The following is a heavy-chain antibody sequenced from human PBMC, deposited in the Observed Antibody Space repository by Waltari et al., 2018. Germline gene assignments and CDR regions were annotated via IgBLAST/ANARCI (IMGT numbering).Heavy chain of an antibody. J-gene: IGHJ4*02. V-gene: IGHV3-9*01. Sequence: EVQLVESGGGLVQPGRSLRLSCTVSGFTVGDYALHWFRQVPGKGLEWVAGISWNSGTRGYADSVKGRFTISRDDAKNSLYLHMNSLRPEDAAIYFCAKDLLGYCASFNTCYLDFWGQGTLVTVSS. CDR2: ISWNSGTR. CDR1: GFTVGDYA. D-gene: IGHD2-8*01. CDR3: AKDLLGYCASFNTCYLDF.